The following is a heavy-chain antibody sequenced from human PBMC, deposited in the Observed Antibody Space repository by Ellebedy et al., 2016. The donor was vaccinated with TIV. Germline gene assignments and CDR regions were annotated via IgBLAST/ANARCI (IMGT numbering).Heavy chain of an antibody. V-gene: IGHV3-66*01. CDR3: ARGTFGRGRSGFLDY. D-gene: IGHD3/OR15-3a*01. CDR2: YYSGGSK. J-gene: IGHJ4*02. CDR1: GFTVTSNY. Sequence: PGGSLRLSCAASGFTVTSNYMSWVRQAPGKGLEWVSVYYSGGSKYDAGSVKDRFIISRDNSKNTMFLQMSSLRVEDTAVYYCARGTFGRGRSGFLDYWGQGILVTVSS.